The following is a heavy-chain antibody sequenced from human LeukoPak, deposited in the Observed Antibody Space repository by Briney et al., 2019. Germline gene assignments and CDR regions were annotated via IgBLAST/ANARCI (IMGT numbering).Heavy chain of an antibody. Sequence: ASVKVSCKASGYTFTGYYMYWVRQAPGQGLEWMGWINPNSGGTNYAQKFQGRVTMTRDTSISTAYMELSRLRSDDTAVYYCARVGLTTVTTSGNYWGQGTLVTVSS. D-gene: IGHD4-17*01. CDR2: INPNSGGT. CDR3: ARVGLTTVTTSGNY. J-gene: IGHJ4*02. CDR1: GYTFTGYY. V-gene: IGHV1-2*02.